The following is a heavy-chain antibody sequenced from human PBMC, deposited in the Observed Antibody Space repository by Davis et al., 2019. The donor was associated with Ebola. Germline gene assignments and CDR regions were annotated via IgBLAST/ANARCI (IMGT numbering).Heavy chain of an antibody. CDR2: ISSSSSYI. CDR1: GFTFSSYS. CDR3: AKDPHYYGSGSYYNGPSWFDP. D-gene: IGHD3-10*01. Sequence: GESLKISCAASGFTFSSYSMNWVRQAPGKGLEWVSSISSSSSYIYYADSVKGRFTISRDNAKNSLYLQMNSLRAEDTAVYYCAKDPHYYGSGSYYNGPSWFDPWGQGTLVTVSS. V-gene: IGHV3-21*04. J-gene: IGHJ5*02.